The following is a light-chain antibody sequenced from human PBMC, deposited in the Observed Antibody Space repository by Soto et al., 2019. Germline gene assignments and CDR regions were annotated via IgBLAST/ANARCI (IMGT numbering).Light chain of an antibody. Sequence: QSVLTQPPSVSGAPGQRVTISCTGSSSNIGAGYDVHWYQQLPGTAPKLLVYGNSNRPSGVPDRFSGSKSGTSATLAITGLQAEDEDDYYCQSYDSSLSGSVVFGGGTKLTVL. V-gene: IGLV1-40*01. J-gene: IGLJ2*01. CDR1: SSNIGAGYD. CDR2: GNS. CDR3: QSYDSSLSGSVV.